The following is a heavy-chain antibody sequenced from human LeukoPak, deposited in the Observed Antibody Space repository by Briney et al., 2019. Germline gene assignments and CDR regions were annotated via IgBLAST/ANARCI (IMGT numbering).Heavy chain of an antibody. J-gene: IGHJ4*02. V-gene: IGHV1-24*01. D-gene: IGHD6-19*01. CDR2: FDPEDGET. Sequence: ASVKVSCKVSGYTLTELSMHWVRQAPGKGLEWMGGFDPEDGETIYAQKFQGRVTMTEDTSTDTAYMELSSLRSEDTGVYYCATEDPGIAVAGVQGAGGDYWGQGTLVTVSS. CDR3: ATEDPGIAVAGVQGAGGDY. CDR1: GYTLTELS.